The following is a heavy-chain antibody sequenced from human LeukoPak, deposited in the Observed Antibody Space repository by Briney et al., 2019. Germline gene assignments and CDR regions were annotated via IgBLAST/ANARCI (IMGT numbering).Heavy chain of an antibody. J-gene: IGHJ4*02. V-gene: IGHV4-34*01. Sequence: SETLSLTCAVYGESFSGYYWSWIRQPPGKGLEWIGEINHSGTSNYNPSLKSRVTISVDTSKNQFSLKLSSVTAADTAVYYCASEACSGNDCTNFDFWGQGTLVTVSS. D-gene: IGHD2-15*01. CDR2: INHSGTS. CDR3: ASEACSGNDCTNFDF. CDR1: GESFSGYY.